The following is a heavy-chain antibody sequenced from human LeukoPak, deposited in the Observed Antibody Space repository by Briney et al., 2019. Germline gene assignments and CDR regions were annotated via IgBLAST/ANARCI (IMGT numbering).Heavy chain of an antibody. Sequence: PSETLFLTCTVSGGSVSGYYWSWIRQPPGKGLEWIGYIYYSGSTNYNPSLKSRVTISVDTSGNQFSLKLTSVTAADTAVYHCARDREYSSSGLVWFDPWGHGILVTVSS. J-gene: IGHJ5*02. D-gene: IGHD6-6*01. V-gene: IGHV4-59*02. CDR3: ARDREYSSSGLVWFDP. CDR1: GGSVSGYY. CDR2: IYYSGST.